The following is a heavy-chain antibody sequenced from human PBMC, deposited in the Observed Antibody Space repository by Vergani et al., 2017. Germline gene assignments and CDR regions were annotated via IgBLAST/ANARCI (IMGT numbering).Heavy chain of an antibody. J-gene: IGHJ4*02. CDR2: IIPIFGTA. D-gene: IGHD3-10*01. CDR3: ARGHVGEDYFDY. V-gene: IGHV1-69*13. CDR1: GYTFTSYG. Sequence: QVQLVQSGAEVKKPGASVKVSCKASGYTFTSYGISWVRQAPGQGLEWMGGIIPIFGTANYAQKFQGRVTITADESTSTAYMELSSLRSEDTAVYYCARGHVGEDYFDYWGQGTLVTVSS.